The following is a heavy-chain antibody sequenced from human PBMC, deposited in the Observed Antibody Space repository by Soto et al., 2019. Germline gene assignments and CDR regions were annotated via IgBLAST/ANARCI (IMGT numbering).Heavy chain of an antibody. J-gene: IGHJ5*02. D-gene: IGHD6-19*01. CDR3: ARDAVSENGQWDRFDP. V-gene: IGHV3-23*01. CDR1: GFTFSAYA. Sequence: EVQLLESGGGLVQPGGSLRLSCAASGFTFSAYAMSWVRQAPGKGLEWVSSIHGGGGGTFYADSVKGRFTISRDNSRNTLFLQMNSLRADDTAVHYIARDAVSENGQWDRFDPWGQGTLVTIAS. CDR2: IHGGGGGT.